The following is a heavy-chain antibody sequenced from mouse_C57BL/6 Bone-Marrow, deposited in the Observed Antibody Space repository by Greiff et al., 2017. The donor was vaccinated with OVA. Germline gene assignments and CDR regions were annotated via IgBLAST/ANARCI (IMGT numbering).Heavy chain of an antibody. V-gene: IGHV4-1*01. D-gene: IGHD2-2*01. J-gene: IGHJ3*01. CDR1: AVDFSRYW. Sequence: PAAAVDFSRYWMSWVRRAPGKGLEWLGEINPDSSTINYAPSLKDKFIISRDNAKNTLYLQMSKVRSEDTALYYCASYGYDGAWFAYWGQGTLVTVSA. CDR3: ASYGYDGAWFAY. CDR2: INPDSSTI.